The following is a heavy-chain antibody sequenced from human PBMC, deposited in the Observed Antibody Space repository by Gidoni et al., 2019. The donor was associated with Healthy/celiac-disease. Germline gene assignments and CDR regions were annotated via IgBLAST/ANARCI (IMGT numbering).Heavy chain of an antibody. D-gene: IGHD3-10*01. J-gene: IGHJ4*02. V-gene: IGHV1-8*01. CDR2: MNPNSGNT. Sequence: QVQLVQSGAEVKKPGASVKVSCTASGYTFTTYDINGVRQATGQGLEGMGWMNPNSGNTGYAQKFQGRVTMTRNTSISTAYMELSSLRPEDTAVYYCARGLDYYGSGSYPTRDYWGQGTLVTVSS. CDR3: ARGLDYYGSGSYPTRDY. CDR1: GYTFTTYD.